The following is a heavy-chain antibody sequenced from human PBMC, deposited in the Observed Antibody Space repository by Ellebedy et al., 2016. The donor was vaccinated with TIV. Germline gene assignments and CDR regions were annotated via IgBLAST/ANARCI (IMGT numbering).Heavy chain of an antibody. CDR3: ARDYYGSGSYQDY. D-gene: IGHD3-10*01. V-gene: IGHV3-30*07. Sequence: SVKGRFTISRDNAKNTLYLQMNSLRAEDTAVYFCARDYYGSGSYQDYWGQGTLVTVSS. J-gene: IGHJ4*02.